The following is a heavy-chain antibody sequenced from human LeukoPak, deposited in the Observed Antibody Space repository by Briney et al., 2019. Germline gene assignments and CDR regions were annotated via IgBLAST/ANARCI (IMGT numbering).Heavy chain of an antibody. CDR2: IPHSGKH. D-gene: IGHD2-2*01. V-gene: IGHV4-34*01. CDR3: ARGERPGYCSSTSCSDYYYYAMDV. CDR1: GGSFSGYY. J-gene: IGHJ6*02. Sequence: CESLSLTCAGYGGSFSGYYWSWIRQPPGKGLEWIGEIPHSGKHNLYPSLRSRVTLSVDTSKNQFSLNLSAVTAADTAVYYCARGERPGYCSSTSCSDYYYYAMDVWGQGTTVTVS.